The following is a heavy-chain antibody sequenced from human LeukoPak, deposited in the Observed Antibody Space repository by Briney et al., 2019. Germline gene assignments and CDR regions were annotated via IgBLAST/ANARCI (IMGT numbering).Heavy chain of an antibody. D-gene: IGHD6-6*01. CDR3: ARGSSSSGLYYYYYMDV. J-gene: IGHJ6*03. V-gene: IGHV4-59*01. Sequence: SETLSLXCTVSGGSISSYYWRWIRQPPGKGLEWIGYIYYSGSTNYNPSLKSRVTISVDTSKNQFSLKLSSVTAADTAVYYCARGSSSSGLYYYYYMDVWGKGTTVTVSS. CDR1: GGSISSYY. CDR2: IYYSGST.